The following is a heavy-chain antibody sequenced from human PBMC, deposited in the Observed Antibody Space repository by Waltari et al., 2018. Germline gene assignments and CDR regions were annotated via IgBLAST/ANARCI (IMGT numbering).Heavy chain of an antibody. CDR3: TREGAALDYFDF. Sequence: EVHLVESGGALVQPGGSLRLSCAASGFTFSRYWMSWVRQAPGKGLEWGANIKQDGREKNYVDPVKGRFTISRDNAKDSLDLQMSSLRVDDTAVYYCTREGAALDYFDFWGQGTLVTVSS. D-gene: IGHD3-16*01. CDR1: GFTFSRYW. J-gene: IGHJ4*02. V-gene: IGHV3-7*01. CDR2: IKQDGREK.